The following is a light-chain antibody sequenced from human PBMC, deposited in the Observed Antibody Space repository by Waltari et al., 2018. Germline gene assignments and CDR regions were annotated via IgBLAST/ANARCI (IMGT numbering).Light chain of an antibody. CDR1: QSVLSSSNNKNY. Sequence: DIVMTQSPDSLAVSLGERATINCKSSQSVLSSSNNKNYLAWYQHNPGQPPKFIISWSSTGESGGPDRFCGSGSGTDFTLTISSLQAEDVAVYYCQQHYGSPLTFGGGTKVEIK. J-gene: IGKJ4*01. V-gene: IGKV4-1*01. CDR2: WSS. CDR3: QQHYGSPLT.